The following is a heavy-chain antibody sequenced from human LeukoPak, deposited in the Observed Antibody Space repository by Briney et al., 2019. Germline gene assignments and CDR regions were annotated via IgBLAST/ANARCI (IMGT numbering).Heavy chain of an antibody. CDR3: ARGAYYYDSSIAY. CDR2: IYYSGST. CDR1: GGSISSSSYY. V-gene: IGHV4-39*07. Sequence: PSETLSLTCTVSGGSISSSSYYWDWIRQPPGKGLEWIASIYYSGSTYYNPPLKSRVTISVDTSKNQFSLKLSSVTAADTAVYFCARGAYYYDSSIAYWGQGTLVTVSS. D-gene: IGHD3-22*01. J-gene: IGHJ4*02.